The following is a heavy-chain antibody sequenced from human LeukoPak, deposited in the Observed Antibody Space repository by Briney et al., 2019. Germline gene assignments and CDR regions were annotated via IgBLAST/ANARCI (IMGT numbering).Heavy chain of an antibody. V-gene: IGHV3-21*01. CDR2: ISSSSSYI. Sequence: GGSLRLSCAASGFTFSSYSMNWVRQAPGKGLEWVSSISSSSSYIYYADSVKGRFTISRDNAKNSLYLQMNSLRAEDTAVYYRAREGDVIAAAVWFDPWGQGTLVTVSS. CDR1: GFTFSSYS. CDR3: AREGDVIAAAVWFDP. J-gene: IGHJ5*02. D-gene: IGHD6-13*01.